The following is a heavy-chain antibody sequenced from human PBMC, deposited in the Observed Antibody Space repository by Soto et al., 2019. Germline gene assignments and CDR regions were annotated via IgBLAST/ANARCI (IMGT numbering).Heavy chain of an antibody. J-gene: IGHJ6*02. CDR3: ARVAPFEYSSSPGYYYYGMDV. D-gene: IGHD6-6*01. Sequence: QVQLVESGGGVVQPGRSLRLSCAASGFTFSSYAMHWVRQAPGKGLEWVAVISYDGSNKYYADSVKGRFTISRDNSKNTLDLQMNSLRAEDTVVYYCARVAPFEYSSSPGYYYYGMDVWGQGTTVTVSS. V-gene: IGHV3-30-3*01. CDR1: GFTFSSYA. CDR2: ISYDGSNK.